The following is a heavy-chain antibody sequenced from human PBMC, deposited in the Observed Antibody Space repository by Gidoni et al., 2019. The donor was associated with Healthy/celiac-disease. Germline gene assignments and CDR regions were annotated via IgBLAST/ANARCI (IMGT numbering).Heavy chain of an antibody. CDR1: GFTFSSYG. CDR2: ISYDGSNK. V-gene: IGHV3-30*18. CDR3: AKDFGRRLANWFDP. D-gene: IGHD3-10*01. J-gene: IGHJ5*02. Sequence: QVQLEESGGGVVQPGRSLRLSCAASGFTFSSYGMHWVRQAPGKGLGWVAVISYDGSNKYYADSVKGRFTISRDNSKNTLYLQMNSLRAEDTAVYYCAKDFGRRLANWFDPWGQGTLVTVSS.